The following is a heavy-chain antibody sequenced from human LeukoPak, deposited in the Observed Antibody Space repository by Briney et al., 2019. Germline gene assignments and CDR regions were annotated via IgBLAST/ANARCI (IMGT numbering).Heavy chain of an antibody. D-gene: IGHD6-19*01. J-gene: IGHJ4*02. Sequence: SQTLSLTCTVSGGSISSYYWSWIRQPAGKGLEWIGRIYTSGSTNYNPSLKSRVTMSVDTSKNQFSLKLSSVTAADTAVYYCARDSSSGWEFDYWGQGTLVTVSS. CDR1: GGSISSYY. CDR2: IYTSGST. CDR3: ARDSSSGWEFDY. V-gene: IGHV4-4*07.